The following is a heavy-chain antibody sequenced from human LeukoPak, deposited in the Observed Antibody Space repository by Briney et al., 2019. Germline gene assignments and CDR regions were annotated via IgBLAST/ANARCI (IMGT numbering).Heavy chain of an antibody. CDR2: ISGSGGST. V-gene: IGHV3-23*01. CDR3: FGGPTTTRDY. Sequence: PGGSLRLSCAASGFTFSDAWMSWVRQAPGKGLEWVSAISGSGGSTYYADSVKGRFTISRDNPKNTLYLQMNSLRAEDTAVYYCFGGPTTTRDYWGQGTLVTVSS. J-gene: IGHJ4*02. CDR1: GFTFSDAW. D-gene: IGHD1-1*01.